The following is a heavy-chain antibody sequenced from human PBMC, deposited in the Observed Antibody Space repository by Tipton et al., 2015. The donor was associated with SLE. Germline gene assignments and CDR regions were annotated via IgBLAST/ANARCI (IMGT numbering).Heavy chain of an antibody. Sequence: TLSLTCAVYGGSFSGYYWSWIRQPPGKGLEWIGEINHSGSTNYNPSLKSRVTISVDTSKNQFSLKLSSVTAADTAVYYCAREGPIAAAADYWGQGTLVTVSS. CDR2: INHSGST. V-gene: IGHV4-34*01. CDR1: GGSFSGYY. D-gene: IGHD6-13*01. J-gene: IGHJ4*02. CDR3: AREGPIAAAADY.